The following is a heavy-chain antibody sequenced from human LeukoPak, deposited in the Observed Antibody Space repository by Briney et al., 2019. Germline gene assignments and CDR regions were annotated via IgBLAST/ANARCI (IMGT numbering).Heavy chain of an antibody. V-gene: IGHV3-21*01. CDR2: ISSSSSYI. D-gene: IGHD2-2*01. CDR3: ASIGDCSSTSCYGFDY. CDR1: GFTFSSYS. J-gene: IGHJ4*02. Sequence: GGSLRLSCAASGFTFSSYSMNWVRQAPGKGLEWVSSISSSSSYIYYADSVKGRFTISRDNAKNSLYLQMNSLRAEDTAVYYCASIGDCSSTSCYGFDYWGQGTLVTVSS.